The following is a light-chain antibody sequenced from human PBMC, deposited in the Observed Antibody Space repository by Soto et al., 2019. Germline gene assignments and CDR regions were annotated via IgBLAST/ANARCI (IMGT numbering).Light chain of an antibody. J-gene: IGKJ4*01. CDR1: QGIINY. Sequence: DLQFTQSPSFLSAVVGYRGTSTCRASQGIINYLAWYQQKAGKAPKLLIYAASTLQSGVPSRFSGSGSGTESTLTITSLQPEDFATYSCEQLNTYPLTFGGGTKVDIK. CDR2: AAS. V-gene: IGKV1-9*01. CDR3: EQLNTYPLT.